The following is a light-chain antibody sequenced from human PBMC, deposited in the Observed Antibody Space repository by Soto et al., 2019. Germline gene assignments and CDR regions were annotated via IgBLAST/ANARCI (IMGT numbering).Light chain of an antibody. J-gene: IGLJ2*01. V-gene: IGLV1-47*01. Sequence: QSVLTQPPSASGTPGQRVTISCSGDSSNIGSNYVYWYQQLPGTDPKLLINRNNERPSGVPDRFSGSKSGTSASLAISGLRSEYEADYYCATWDGSLSGQVFGGGTKVTVL. CDR1: SSNIGSNY. CDR2: RNN. CDR3: ATWDGSLSGQV.